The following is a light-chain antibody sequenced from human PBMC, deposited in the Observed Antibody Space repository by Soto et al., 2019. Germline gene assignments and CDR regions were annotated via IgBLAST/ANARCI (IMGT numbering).Light chain of an antibody. CDR3: LQYHNLWA. Sequence: IVMTQSPATLSVSPGERATFSFRASQNIYSNIAWYQQRPGQAPRLLIYRASTRATGVPARFSGSGSGTEFTLTTSSLQSEDFAVYSCLQYHNLWAFGQGTKVDIK. CDR1: QNIYSN. J-gene: IGKJ1*01. V-gene: IGKV3-15*01. CDR2: RAS.